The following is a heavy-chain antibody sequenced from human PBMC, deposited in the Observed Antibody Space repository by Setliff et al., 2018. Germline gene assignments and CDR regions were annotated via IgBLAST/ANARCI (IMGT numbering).Heavy chain of an antibody. CDR1: GFTFNIYA. J-gene: IGHJ4*02. D-gene: IGHD3-3*01. CDR3: ARAQNIFGGNFDS. V-gene: IGHV3-30*03. CDR2: TSYDGKNN. Sequence: GESLKISCAASGFTFNIYAFNWVRQAPGKGLEWLAVTSYDGKNNYYGDSVKGRFTISRDNSRNTVYLQMNALSGDDTAVYFCARAQNIFGGNFDSWGQGTLVTVS.